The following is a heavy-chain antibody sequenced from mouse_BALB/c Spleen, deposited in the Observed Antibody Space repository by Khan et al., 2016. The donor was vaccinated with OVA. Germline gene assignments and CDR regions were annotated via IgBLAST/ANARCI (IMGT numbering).Heavy chain of an antibody. CDR1: GYIFTTYW. CDR3: AREEALYYFDY. D-gene: IGHD3-2*02. V-gene: IGHV1-76*01. Sequence: QVQLKQSGAELVRPGASVKLSCKTSGYIFTTYWIHWVKQRSGQGLEWIARIYPGTGNIYYSANFKGKATLPADHSSSTAYMQFSSLKSEDSAVYFCAREEALYYFDYWGQGTTLTVSS. CDR2: IYPGTGNI. J-gene: IGHJ2*01.